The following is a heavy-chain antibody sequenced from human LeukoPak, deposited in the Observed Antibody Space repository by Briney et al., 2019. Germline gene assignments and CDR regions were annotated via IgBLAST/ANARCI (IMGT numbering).Heavy chain of an antibody. Sequence: GGSLRLSCAASGFTFSSYGMHWVRQAPGKGLEWVALISYDGSNAYYADSVKGRFTISRDNSKNTAFLQMISLRAEDTAVYYCAKGFDYYYDSSQYYYGMDVWGQGTTVTVS. CDR1: GFTFSSYG. CDR2: ISYDGSNA. D-gene: IGHD3-22*01. CDR3: AKGFDYYYDSSQYYYGMDV. V-gene: IGHV3-30*18. J-gene: IGHJ6*02.